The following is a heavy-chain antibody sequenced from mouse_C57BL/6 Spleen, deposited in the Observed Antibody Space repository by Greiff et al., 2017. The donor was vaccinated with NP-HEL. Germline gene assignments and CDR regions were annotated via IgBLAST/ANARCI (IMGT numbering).Heavy chain of an antibody. CDR1: GFTFSSYG. J-gene: IGHJ2*01. D-gene: IGHD1-1*01. V-gene: IGHV5-6*01. Sequence: EVQRVESGGDLVKPGGSLKLSCAASGFTFSSYGMSWVRQTPDKRLEWVATISSGGSYTYYPDSVKGRFTISRDNAKNTLYLQMSSLKSEDTAMYYCARQIYGDYWGQGTTLTVSS. CDR3: ARQIYGDY. CDR2: ISSGGSYT.